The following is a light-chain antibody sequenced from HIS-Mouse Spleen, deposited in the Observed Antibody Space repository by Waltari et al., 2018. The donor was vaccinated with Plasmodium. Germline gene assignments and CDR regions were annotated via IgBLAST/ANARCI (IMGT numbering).Light chain of an antibody. V-gene: IGKV3-15*01. CDR1: PSVSSN. Sequence: EIVMTQSPATLSVSPGERATISCRASPSVSSNFAWYQQKPGQAPRLLIYGASTRATGIPARFSGSGSGTEFTLTISSLQSEDFAVYYCQQYNNWSFTFGPGTKVDIK. CDR2: GAS. J-gene: IGKJ3*01. CDR3: QQYNNWSFT.